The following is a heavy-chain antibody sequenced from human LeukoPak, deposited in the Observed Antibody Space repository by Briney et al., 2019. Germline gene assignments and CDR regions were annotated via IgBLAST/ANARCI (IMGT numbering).Heavy chain of an antibody. Sequence: SETLSLTCTVSGGSISSSSYYWGWIRQSPGKGREWIGSIYYSGSTYYNPSLKSRVTISVDTSKNQFSLKLSSVTAADTAVYYCARTHCSSTSCYPDDAFDIWGQGTIVTVSS. J-gene: IGHJ3*02. CDR3: ARTHCSSTSCYPDDAFDI. D-gene: IGHD2-2*01. V-gene: IGHV4-39*07. CDR2: IYYSGST. CDR1: GGSISSSSYY.